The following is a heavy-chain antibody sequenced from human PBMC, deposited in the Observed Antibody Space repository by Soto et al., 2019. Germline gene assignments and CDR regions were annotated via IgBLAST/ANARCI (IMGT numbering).Heavy chain of an antibody. CDR2: VNAGNGNT. CDR3: SGYYVFDS. D-gene: IGHD3-22*01. Sequence: ASVKVSCKASGYTFTSYAMHWVRQAPGQRLEWMGWVNAGNGNTKYSQKFQGRVTITRDTSASTAYMELSSLRSEDTYYYSSSGYYVFDSWGQGTLVTVSS. CDR1: GYTFTSYA. J-gene: IGHJ4*02. V-gene: IGHV1-3*01.